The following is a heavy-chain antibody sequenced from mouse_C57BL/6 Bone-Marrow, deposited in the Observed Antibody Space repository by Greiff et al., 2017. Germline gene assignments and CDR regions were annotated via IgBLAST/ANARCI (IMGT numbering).Heavy chain of an antibody. CDR2: IRNKANGYTT. CDR1: GFTFTDYY. Sequence: EVMLVESGGGLVQPGGSLSLSCAASGFTFTDYYMSWVRQPPGKALEWLGFIRNKANGYTTEYSAPVKGRFTISRDNSQSILYLQMNALRAEDSATYDCARLELLYAMGGWGQGTSVTVAS. V-gene: IGHV7-3*01. CDR3: ARLELLYAMGG. J-gene: IGHJ4*01. D-gene: IGHD1-3*01.